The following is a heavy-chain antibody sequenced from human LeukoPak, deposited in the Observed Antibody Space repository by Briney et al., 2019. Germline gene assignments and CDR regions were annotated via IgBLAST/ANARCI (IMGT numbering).Heavy chain of an antibody. CDR1: GFTFDDYA. J-gene: IGHJ6*03. Sequence: GGSLRLSSAASGFTFDDYAMHWVRQAPGKGLEWISLISWDGGSTYYADSVKGRFTISRDNSKNSLYLQMNSLRAEDTALYYCAKDRPNYMDVWGKGTTVTVSS. V-gene: IGHV3-43D*03. CDR3: AKDRPNYMDV. CDR2: ISWDGGST.